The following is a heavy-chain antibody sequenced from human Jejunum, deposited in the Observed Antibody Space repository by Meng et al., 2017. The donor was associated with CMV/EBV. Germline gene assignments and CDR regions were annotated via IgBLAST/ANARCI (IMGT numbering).Heavy chain of an antibody. J-gene: IGHJ2*01. D-gene: IGHD4-17*01. CDR1: FSLSSGGVG. V-gene: IGHV2-5*01. CDR3: AHYGDYRFGWYFDL. CDR2: IYWNDDN. Sequence: FSLSSGGVGVRWIRPTPGKSLEFLALIYWNDDNRYNPSLRSRLTITKDTSKTQVVLTMTNMDPVDTSTYYCAHYGDYRFGWYFDLWGRGTLVTVSS.